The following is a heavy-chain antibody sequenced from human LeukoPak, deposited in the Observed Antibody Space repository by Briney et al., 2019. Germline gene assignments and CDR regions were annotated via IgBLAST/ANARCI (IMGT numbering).Heavy chain of an antibody. J-gene: IGHJ4*02. CDR2: ISYDGSNK. CDR1: GFTFSSYA. D-gene: IGHD5-24*01. V-gene: IGHV3-30-3*01. Sequence: GRSLRLSCAASGFTFSSYAMHWVRQAPGKGLEWVAVISYDGSNKYYADSVKGRFTISRDNSKNTLYLQMNSLRAEDTAVYYCAREGEMATIGYWGQGTLVTVSS. CDR3: AREGEMATIGY.